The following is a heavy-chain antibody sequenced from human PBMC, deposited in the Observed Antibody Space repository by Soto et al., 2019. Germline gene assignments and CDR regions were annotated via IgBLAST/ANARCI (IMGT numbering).Heavy chain of an antibody. CDR1: GFTFSTYG. CDR3: AKDKSATFAYFDY. Sequence: GGSLRLSCAASGFTFSTYGIHWVRQAPGKGLEWVAVISYDGNNKYYADSVKGRFTISRDNSKNTLYLQMNSLRPEDTAVYYCAKDKSATFAYFDYWGQGTLVTVSS. D-gene: IGHD3-10*02. CDR2: ISYDGNNK. V-gene: IGHV3-30*18. J-gene: IGHJ4*02.